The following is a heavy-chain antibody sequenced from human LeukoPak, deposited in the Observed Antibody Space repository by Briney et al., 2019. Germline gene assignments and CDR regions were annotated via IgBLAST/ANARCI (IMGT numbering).Heavy chain of an antibody. V-gene: IGHV3-30*02. CDR1: GLTFSSYG. Sequence: GGSLRLSCAASGLTFSSYGMHWVRQAPGKGLEWVAFIRYDGSNKYYADSVKGRFTISRDNSKNTLYLQMNSLRAEDTAVYYCAKDGQRTYYDFWSGSSFDYWGQGTLVTVSS. CDR2: IRYDGSNK. J-gene: IGHJ4*02. CDR3: AKDGQRTYYDFWSGSSFDY. D-gene: IGHD3-3*01.